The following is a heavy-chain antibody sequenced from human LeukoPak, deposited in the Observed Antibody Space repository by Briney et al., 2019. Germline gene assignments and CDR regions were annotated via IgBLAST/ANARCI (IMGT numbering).Heavy chain of an antibody. CDR2: INGSTYTT. CDR3: AKLVIAAAGTDAFDI. Sequence: GGTLRLSCAASGFLFNSYGMSWVRQAPGLGLEWVSAINGSTYTTYYADSVKGRFTISRDNSKNTLYLQMNSLRAEDTAVYYCAKLVIAAAGTDAFDIWGQGTMVTVSS. J-gene: IGHJ3*02. V-gene: IGHV3-23*01. D-gene: IGHD6-13*01. CDR1: GFLFNSYG.